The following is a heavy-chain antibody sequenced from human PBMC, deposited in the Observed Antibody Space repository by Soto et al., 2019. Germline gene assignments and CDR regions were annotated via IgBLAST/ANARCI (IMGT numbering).Heavy chain of an antibody. D-gene: IGHD2-2*01. CDR2: ISYDGSNK. CDR3: ARAFVLVPAATLPATFDY. CDR1: GFTFSSYA. V-gene: IGHV3-30-3*01. Sequence: PGGSLRLSCAASGFTFSSYAMHWVRQAPGKGLEWVAVISYDGSNKYYADSVKGRFTISRDNSKNTLYLQMNSLRAEDTAVYYCARAFVLVPAATLPATFDYWGQGT. J-gene: IGHJ4*02.